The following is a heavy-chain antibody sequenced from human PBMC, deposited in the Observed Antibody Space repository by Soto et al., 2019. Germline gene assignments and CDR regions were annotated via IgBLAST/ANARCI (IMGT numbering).Heavy chain of an antibody. CDR1: SGPSSGYY. Sequence: PSETLSLTCSIYSGPSSGYYWSWIRQPPGKGLEWIGEISQSGNTNYSPSLKSRVSISIDTSKKQFSLNLASVSAADTAVYYCARAPKVSGSSQTRPDFWGQGTLVTVSS. D-gene: IGHD6-6*01. V-gene: IGHV4-34*01. CDR3: ARAPKVSGSSQTRPDF. J-gene: IGHJ4*02. CDR2: ISQSGNT.